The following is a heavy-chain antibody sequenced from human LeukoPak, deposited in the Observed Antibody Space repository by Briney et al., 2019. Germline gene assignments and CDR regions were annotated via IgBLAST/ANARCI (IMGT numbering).Heavy chain of an antibody. J-gene: IGHJ4*02. CDR2: INTGNGNT. CDR3: ARVGGGHYGARDY. CDR1: GYTFTSCA. Sequence: AAVKVSCKSSGYTFTSCAIHWVRQAPGQRLEWMGWINTGNGNTKYSQNFHGRVTITRDTSAGTHYMELSRLRSEDTPAYYCARVGGGHYGARDYWGQGTLVTVSS. V-gene: IGHV1-3*04. D-gene: IGHD3-3*01.